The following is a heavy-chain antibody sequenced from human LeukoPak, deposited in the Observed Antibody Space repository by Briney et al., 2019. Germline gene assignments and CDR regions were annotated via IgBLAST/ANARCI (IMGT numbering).Heavy chain of an antibody. Sequence: ASVKVSCKASGYTFTGYYMHWVRQAPGQGLEWMGIINPSGGSTSYAQKFQGRVTMTRDMSTSTVYMELSSLRSEDTAVYYCARVVAVPAALQRLDYCYYYMDVWGKGTTVTVSS. CDR3: ARVVAVPAALQRLDYCYYYMDV. CDR2: INPSGGST. D-gene: IGHD2-2*01. V-gene: IGHV1-46*01. CDR1: GYTFTGYY. J-gene: IGHJ6*03.